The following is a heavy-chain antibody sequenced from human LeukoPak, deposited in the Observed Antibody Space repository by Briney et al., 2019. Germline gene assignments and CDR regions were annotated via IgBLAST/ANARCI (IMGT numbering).Heavy chain of an antibody. J-gene: IGHJ4*02. Sequence: SETLSLTCAVYGGSLSGSYWSWIRQPPGKGLEWIAEINHSGSANYNPSLKSRVTLSIDKSKNQFSLNLNSVTAADTAVYYCARARRDSGYYKVDYWGQGTLVTVSS. CDR3: ARARRDSGYYKVDY. CDR2: INHSGSA. CDR1: GGSLSGSY. D-gene: IGHD3-3*01. V-gene: IGHV4-34*01.